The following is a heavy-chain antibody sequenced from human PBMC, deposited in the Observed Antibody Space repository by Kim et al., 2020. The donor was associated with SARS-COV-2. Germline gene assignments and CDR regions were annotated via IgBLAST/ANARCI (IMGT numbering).Heavy chain of an antibody. CDR2: ISYDGSNK. J-gene: IGHJ3*02. Sequence: GGSLRLSCAASGFTFSSYGMHWVRQAPGKGLEWVAVISYDGSNKYYADSVKGRFTISRDNSKNTLYLQMNSLRAEDTAVYYCAKSLGDYDSTVGHIWGQG. CDR1: GFTFSSYG. D-gene: IGHD3-22*01. CDR3: AKSLGDYDSTVGHI. V-gene: IGHV3-30*18.